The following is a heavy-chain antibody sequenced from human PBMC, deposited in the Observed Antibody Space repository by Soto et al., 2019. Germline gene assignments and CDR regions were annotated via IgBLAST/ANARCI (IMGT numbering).Heavy chain of an antibody. D-gene: IGHD1-26*01. J-gene: IGHJ4*02. CDR1: GFTFSNAW. Sequence: GGSLRLSCAASGFTFSNAWMNWVRQAPGKGLEWVGHIKTNTDGGTTDYAAPVKGRFTISRDDSKNTLYLQMNSLKTEDTAVYYCTTGGRGSFSALHWGQGTLVTVSS. CDR3: TTGGRGSFSALH. CDR2: IKTNTDGGTT. V-gene: IGHV3-15*01.